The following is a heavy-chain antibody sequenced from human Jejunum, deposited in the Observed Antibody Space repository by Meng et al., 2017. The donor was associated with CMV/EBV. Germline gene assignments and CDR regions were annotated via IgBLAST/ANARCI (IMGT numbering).Heavy chain of an antibody. V-gene: IGHV3-30*02. D-gene: IGHD3-3*01. Sequence: FSFSTYAMHWVRQAPGRGLEWVALVRNDGSIPYHADSVKGRFTISRDNSNNTLFLQMNSLRPEDTAVYYCARDGGDLWSGYSIDYWGQGTLVTVSS. CDR3: ARDGGDLWSGYSIDY. CDR2: VRNDGSIP. CDR1: FSFSTYA. J-gene: IGHJ4*02.